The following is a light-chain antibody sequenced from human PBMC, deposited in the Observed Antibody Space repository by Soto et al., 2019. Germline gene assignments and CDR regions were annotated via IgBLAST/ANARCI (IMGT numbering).Light chain of an antibody. J-gene: IGKJ3*01. CDR3: QQYYNWPT. CDR1: QNVNSS. V-gene: IGKV3-15*01. Sequence: EIVMTQSPASLSVSPGERATLSCRASQNVNSSLAWYQQKPGQAPRLLIYGASTRATGIPARFSGSGSGTEFTLTISSLQSEDFAVYSCQQYYNWPTFGPGTKVDIK. CDR2: GAS.